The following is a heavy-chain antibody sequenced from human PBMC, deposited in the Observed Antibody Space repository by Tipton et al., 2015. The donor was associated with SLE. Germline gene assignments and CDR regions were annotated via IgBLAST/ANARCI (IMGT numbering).Heavy chain of an antibody. CDR2: VYSSGSA. CDR3: ARQDLGRAATLTFDI. D-gene: IGHD6-25*01. J-gene: IGHJ4*02. CDR1: GDSITSYY. Sequence: TLSLTCSVSGDSITSYYWSWFRQSTGRGLEWIGRVYSSGSANYNPALISRVSMSVDISKNQFFLTLRSVTAADTAVYFCARQDLGRAATLTFDIWGLGTLVTVSS. V-gene: IGHV4-4*07.